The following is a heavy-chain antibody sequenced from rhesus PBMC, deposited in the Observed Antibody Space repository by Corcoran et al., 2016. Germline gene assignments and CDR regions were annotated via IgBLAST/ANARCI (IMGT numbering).Heavy chain of an antibody. V-gene: IGHV4-147*01. Sequence: QVQLQESGPGLVKPSETLPLTCAVSGASISSNYWSWIRQPPGKGLEWIGYIYGGSGSTSYNPSLKSRVTISKDTSKNQFSLKLSSVTAADTAVYYCARGPSTTVADGFDYWGQGVLVTVSS. CDR3: ARGPSTTVADGFDY. J-gene: IGHJ4*01. D-gene: IGHD4-29*01. CDR2: IYGGSGST. CDR1: GASISSNY.